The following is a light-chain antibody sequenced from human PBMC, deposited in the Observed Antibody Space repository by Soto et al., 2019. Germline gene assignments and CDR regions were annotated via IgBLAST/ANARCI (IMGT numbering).Light chain of an antibody. V-gene: IGLV2-14*01. J-gene: IGLJ2*01. CDR2: DVS. CDR1: SSDVGGYNY. Sequence: QSALTQPASVSGSPGQSITISCTGTSSDVGGYNYVSWYQQHPGKAPKLMIYDVSNRPSGVPNRFSGSKSGNTASLTISGLQAEDEADYYCSSYTSSSTLGVFGGGTQRTVL. CDR3: SSYTSSSTLGV.